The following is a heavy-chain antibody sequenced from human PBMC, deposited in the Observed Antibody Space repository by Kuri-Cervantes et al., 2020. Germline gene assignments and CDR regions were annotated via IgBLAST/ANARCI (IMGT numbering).Heavy chain of an antibody. CDR1: GFTFSSYW. Sequence: GESLKISCAASGFTFSSYWMSWVRQAPGKGLEWVANIKQDGSEKYYVDSVKGRFTISRENAKNSLYLQMNSLRAGDTAVYYCARGNDFYFDYWGQGTLVTVSS. CDR3: ARGNDFYFDY. D-gene: IGHD2-21*02. V-gene: IGHV3-7*04. CDR2: IKQDGSEK. J-gene: IGHJ4*02.